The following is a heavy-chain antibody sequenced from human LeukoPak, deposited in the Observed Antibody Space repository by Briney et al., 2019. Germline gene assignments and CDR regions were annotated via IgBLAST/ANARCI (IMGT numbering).Heavy chain of an antibody. J-gene: IGHJ4*02. V-gene: IGHV4-39*01. Sequence: PSETLSLTCTVSGGSISSNYYWGWIRQPPGKGLEWIGSIYSSGSTSYSPSLKSRVTISVDTSKNQFSLKLTSVTAADTAVYCCARNQSTSRETYFDYWGQGTLVTVSS. CDR2: IYSSGST. D-gene: IGHD1-26*01. CDR1: GGSISSNYY. CDR3: ARNQSTSRETYFDY.